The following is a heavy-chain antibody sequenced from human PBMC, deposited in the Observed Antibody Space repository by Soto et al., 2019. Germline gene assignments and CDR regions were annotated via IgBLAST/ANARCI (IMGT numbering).Heavy chain of an antibody. V-gene: IGHV4-39*01. CDR1: GHSMSNTDYF. CDR3: ARHSGHLYGGYYYGIDV. CDR2: LFYTGHT. Sequence: PSETLSLTCTVSGHSMSNTDYFWGWIRQTPWSDLQWIGSLFYTGHTYYNPSLLSRVTISADTSKNQFFLRLSSVTAADTAVYYCARHSGHLYGGYYYGIDVWGQGTTDTFSS. J-gene: IGHJ6*02. D-gene: IGHD4-17*01.